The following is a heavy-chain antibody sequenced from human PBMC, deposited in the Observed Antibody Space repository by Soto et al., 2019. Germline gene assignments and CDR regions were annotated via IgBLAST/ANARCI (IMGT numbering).Heavy chain of an antibody. Sequence: GGSLILSCAASGFTFRSYAMSWVRQAPGKGLEWVSAISGSGGSTYYADSVKGRFTISRDNSKNTLYLQMNSLRAEDTAVYYCAIMSVVGATYFDYWGQGTLVTVSS. CDR3: AIMSVVGATYFDY. J-gene: IGHJ4*02. CDR1: GFTFRSYA. V-gene: IGHV3-23*01. CDR2: ISGSGGST. D-gene: IGHD1-26*01.